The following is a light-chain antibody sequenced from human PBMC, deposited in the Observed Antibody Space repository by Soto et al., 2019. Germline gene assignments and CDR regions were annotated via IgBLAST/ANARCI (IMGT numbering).Light chain of an antibody. J-gene: IGKJ4*01. CDR3: QQYYSYPPLT. CDR1: QGISSY. V-gene: IGKV1-8*01. CDR2: AAS. Sequence: AIRMTQSPSSCSASTGDRVTITCRASQGISSYLAWYQQKPGKAPKLLIYAASTLQSGVPSRFSGSGSGTDFTLTISCLQSEDFATYYCQQYYSYPPLTFGGGTKVEIK.